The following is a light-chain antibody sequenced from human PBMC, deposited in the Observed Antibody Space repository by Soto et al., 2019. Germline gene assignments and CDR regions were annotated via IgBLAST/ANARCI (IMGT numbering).Light chain of an antibody. CDR3: LQDYNYPWT. Sequence: AIQMTQSPSSLSASEGDRVNITCRASRYIRSDLSWYQQGPGQAPKVLIYGASSSQSGVPSRFSGSGYGTDFTLSISSLQPEDFATYFCLQDYNYPWTFGQGTKVDIK. CDR1: RYIRSD. J-gene: IGKJ1*01. CDR2: GAS. V-gene: IGKV1-6*01.